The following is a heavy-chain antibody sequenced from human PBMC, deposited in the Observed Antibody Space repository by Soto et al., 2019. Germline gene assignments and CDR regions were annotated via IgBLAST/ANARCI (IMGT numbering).Heavy chain of an antibody. CDR3: AHLNTRGYYFDY. CDR2: VYWNDDK. J-gene: IGHJ4*02. V-gene: IGHV2-5*01. CDR1: GFALSTRQVG. Sequence: SFPTLVNPTQTLTLTCTFSGFALSTRQVGVGCILQPAGKALEWLAHVYWNDDKYYSLSLKSRLTISKDTSKSQVVLTMTNMDPVDTATYYCAHLNTRGYYFDYWGQGALVTVSS.